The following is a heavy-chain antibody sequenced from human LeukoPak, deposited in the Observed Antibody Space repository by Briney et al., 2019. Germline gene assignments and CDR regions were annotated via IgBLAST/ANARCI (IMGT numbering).Heavy chain of an antibody. Sequence: PSETLSLTCTVSGDSISNSIYYWAWIRQPPGEGLEWIGSTYYSGNTYYTPSLKSRVSMSVDTSKNQFSLRLTSVTAADTAVYYCRVEYIGSSRDHWGQGTLVTVSS. J-gene: IGHJ4*02. CDR1: GDSISNSIYY. V-gene: IGHV4-39*01. CDR2: TYYSGNT. CDR3: RVEYIGSSRDH. D-gene: IGHD6-6*01.